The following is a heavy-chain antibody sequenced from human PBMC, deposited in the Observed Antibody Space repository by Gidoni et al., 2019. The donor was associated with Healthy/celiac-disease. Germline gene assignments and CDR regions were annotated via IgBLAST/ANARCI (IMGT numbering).Heavy chain of an antibody. V-gene: IGHV3-9*01. CDR2: SSWNSGSI. CDR3: AKDISRETDAFDI. Sequence: EVQLVESGGGLVQPGRSLRLSCAASGFTFDDYAMHWVRQAPGKGLEWVSGSSWNSGSIGYADSVKGRFTISRDNAKNSLYLQMNRLRAEDTALYYCAKDISRETDAFDIWGQGTMVTVSS. CDR1: GFTFDDYA. J-gene: IGHJ3*02.